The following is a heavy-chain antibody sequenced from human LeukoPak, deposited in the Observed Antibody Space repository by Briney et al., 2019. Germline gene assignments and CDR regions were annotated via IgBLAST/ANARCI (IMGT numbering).Heavy chain of an antibody. Sequence: GGSLRLSCAASGFTFSSYAMSWVRQAPGKGLEWVSAISGSGGSTYYADSVKGRFTISRDNAKNSLYLQMNSLRAEDTAVYYCARVAYCGGDCYLHFDYWGQGTLVTVSS. CDR3: ARVAYCGGDCYLHFDY. D-gene: IGHD2-21*02. J-gene: IGHJ4*02. CDR1: GFTFSSYA. CDR2: ISGSGGST. V-gene: IGHV3-23*01.